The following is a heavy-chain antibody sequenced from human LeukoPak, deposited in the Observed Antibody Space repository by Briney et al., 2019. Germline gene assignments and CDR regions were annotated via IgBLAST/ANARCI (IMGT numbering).Heavy chain of an antibody. CDR3: ARLIAVAGTGY. CDR1: GGSISSSSYY. CDR2: IYYSGST. V-gene: IGHV4-39*01. Sequence: SETLSLTCTVSGGSISSSSYYWGCIRQPPGKGLEWIGSIYYSGSTYYNPSLKSRVTISVDTYKNQFSLKLSSVTAADTAVYYCARLIAVAGTGYWGQGTLVTVSS. D-gene: IGHD6-19*01. J-gene: IGHJ4*02.